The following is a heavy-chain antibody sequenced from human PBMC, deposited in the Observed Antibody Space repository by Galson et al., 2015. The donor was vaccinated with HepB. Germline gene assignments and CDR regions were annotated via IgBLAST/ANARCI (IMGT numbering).Heavy chain of an antibody. CDR2: INTNTGNP. J-gene: IGHJ4*02. V-gene: IGHV7-4-1*02. D-gene: IGHD6-19*01. Sequence: SVKVSCKASGYTFTSYAMNWVRQAPGQGLEWMGWINTNTGNPTYAQGFTGRFVFSLDTSVSTAYLQISSLKAEDTAVYYCARPRTGSRYSSGWVALGYWGQGTLVTVSS. CDR3: ARPRTGSRYSSGWVALGY. CDR1: GYTFTSYA.